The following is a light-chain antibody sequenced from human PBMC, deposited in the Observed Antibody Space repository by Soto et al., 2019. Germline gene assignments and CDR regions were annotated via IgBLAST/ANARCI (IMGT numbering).Light chain of an antibody. CDR3: MQALQTRIT. J-gene: IGKJ5*01. CDR1: QSLLHSNGYNY. Sequence: DIVMTQSPLSLPVTPGEPASISCRSSQSLLHSNGYNYLDWYLQKPGQSPQLLIYLGSNRASGVPDRFSGSGSGTDFTLKISRVEAEGVGVYYCMQALQTRITFGQGTRLEIK. V-gene: IGKV2-28*01. CDR2: LGS.